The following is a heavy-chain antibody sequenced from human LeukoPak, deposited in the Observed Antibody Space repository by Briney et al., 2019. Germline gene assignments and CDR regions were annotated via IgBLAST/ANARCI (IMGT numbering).Heavy chain of an antibody. CDR2: IYYSGTT. V-gene: IGHV4-31*03. J-gene: IGHJ4*02. CDR3: ARYGGNAHDY. D-gene: IGHD4-23*01. CDR1: GGSISSGDYY. Sequence: MSSQTLSLTCTVSGGSISSGDYYWSWIRQHPGKGLEWIGHIYYSGTTYYNPSLKSRVSISVDTSKNQFFLRLSSVTAADTAVYYCARYGGNAHDYWGQGTLVTVSS.